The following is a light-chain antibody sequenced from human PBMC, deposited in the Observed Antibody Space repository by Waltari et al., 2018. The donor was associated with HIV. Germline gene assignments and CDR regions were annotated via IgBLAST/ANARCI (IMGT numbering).Light chain of an antibody. V-gene: IGLV1-44*01. CDR3: AAWDDNLKVYA. CDR1: RSNIARNT. CDR2: FND. Sequence: QSVLTQPPSASGTPGQRITISCSGSRSNIARNTVNWFQQLPGAAPKFLIYFNDQRTSGVPDLCSGAKSGTSAYLAISGLQSGDEAYYYCAAWDDNLKVYAFGTGTKVTVL. J-gene: IGLJ1*01.